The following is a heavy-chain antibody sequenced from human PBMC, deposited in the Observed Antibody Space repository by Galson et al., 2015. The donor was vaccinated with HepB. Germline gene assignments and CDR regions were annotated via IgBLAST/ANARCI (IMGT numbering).Heavy chain of an antibody. V-gene: IGHV3-53*01. CDR1: GFTVSSNY. CDR2: IYSGGST. Sequence: SLRLSCAASGFTVSSNYMSWVRQAPGKGLEWVSVIYSGGSTYYADSVKGRFTISRDNSKNTLYLQMNSLRAEDTAVYYCARDRCGGDCYSNWYCELWGRGALVTVSS. CDR3: ARDRCGGDCYSNWYCEL. J-gene: IGHJ2*01. D-gene: IGHD2-21*02.